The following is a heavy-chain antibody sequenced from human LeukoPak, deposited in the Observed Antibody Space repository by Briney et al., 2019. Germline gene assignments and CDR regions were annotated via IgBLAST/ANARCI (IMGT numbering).Heavy chain of an antibody. J-gene: IGHJ4*02. D-gene: IGHD1-26*01. CDR3: ARGIVGATTIDY. CDR2: IKPDGSST. CDR1: GFTFSSYW. Sequence: GGSLRLSCAASGFTFSSYWMHWVRQAPGKGLVWDSRIKPDGSSTAYADSVKGRFTISRDNAKNTLYLQMNSLRAEDTAVYYCARGIVGATTIDYWGQGTLVTVSS. V-gene: IGHV3-74*01.